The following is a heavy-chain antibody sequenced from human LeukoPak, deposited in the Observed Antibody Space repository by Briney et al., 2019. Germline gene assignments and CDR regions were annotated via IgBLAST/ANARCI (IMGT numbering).Heavy chain of an antibody. Sequence: ASVKVSCKASRYTFTSYDINWVREAAGQGLEWMGWMNPNTGRTGYAQKFQGRITMSRDTSINTAYMELTNLRSEDTAIYYCARLSQTPDYYTLGGYYYLGYWGQGTPVTVSS. V-gene: IGHV1-8*01. CDR1: RYTFTSYD. J-gene: IGHJ4*02. CDR3: ARLSQTPDYYTLGGYYYLGY. D-gene: IGHD3-10*01. CDR2: MNPNTGRT.